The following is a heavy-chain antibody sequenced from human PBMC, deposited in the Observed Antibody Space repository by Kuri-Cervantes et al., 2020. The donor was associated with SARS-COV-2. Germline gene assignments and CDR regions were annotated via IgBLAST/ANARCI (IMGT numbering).Heavy chain of an antibody. CDR1: GGSFNAYY. J-gene: IGHJ4*02. CDR2: INHSGST. D-gene: IGHD2-2*01. Sequence: GSLRLSCAVYGGSFNAYYWRWSWIRQPPGKGLEWIGEINHSGSTYYNPSLKSRVTISVDTSKNQFSLKLSSVTAADTAVYYCARIVVPAAIGYWGQGTLVTVSS. CDR3: ARIVVPAAIGY. V-gene: IGHV4-34*01.